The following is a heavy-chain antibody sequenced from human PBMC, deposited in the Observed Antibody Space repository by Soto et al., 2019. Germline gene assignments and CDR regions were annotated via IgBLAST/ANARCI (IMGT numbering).Heavy chain of an antibody. D-gene: IGHD6-19*01. CDR2: INHSGST. J-gene: IGHJ6*02. CDR3: ARAEVGIAVAGTTLNYYYCGMDV. CDR1: GGSFSGYY. Sequence: SETLSLTCAVYGGSFSGYYWSWIRQPPGRGLEWIGEINHSGSTNYNPSLKSRVTISVDTSKNQFSLKLSSVTAADTAVYYCARAEVGIAVAGTTLNYYYCGMDVWGQGTTVTVSS. V-gene: IGHV4-34*01.